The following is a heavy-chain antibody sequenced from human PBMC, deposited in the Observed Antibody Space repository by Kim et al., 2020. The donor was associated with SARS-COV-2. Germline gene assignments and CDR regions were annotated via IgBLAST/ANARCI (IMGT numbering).Heavy chain of an antibody. Sequence: SETLSLTCTVSGGSISSSSYYWGWIRQPPGKGLEWIGSIYYSGSTYYNPSLKSRVTISVDTSKNQFSLKLSSVTAADTAVYYCARHPYSSGWWAPEDYWGQGTLVTVSS. CDR3: ARHPYSSGWWAPEDY. CDR2: IYYSGST. J-gene: IGHJ4*02. CDR1: GGSISSSSYY. V-gene: IGHV4-39*01. D-gene: IGHD6-19*01.